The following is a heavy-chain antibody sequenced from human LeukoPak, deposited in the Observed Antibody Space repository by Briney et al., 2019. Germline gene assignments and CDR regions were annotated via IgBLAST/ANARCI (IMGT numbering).Heavy chain of an antibody. D-gene: IGHD6-19*01. J-gene: IGHJ4*02. Sequence: GASVKVSCKASGYTFTSHGISWVRQAPGQGLEWMGWISAYNGDTKYAQKTQGRVTMTTDASTSTAYMELRSLRSDDTAMYYCARDPSNTSGFYAYLDSWGQGTRVTVSS. V-gene: IGHV1-18*01. CDR2: ISAYNGDT. CDR3: ARDPSNTSGFYAYLDS. CDR1: GYTFTSHG.